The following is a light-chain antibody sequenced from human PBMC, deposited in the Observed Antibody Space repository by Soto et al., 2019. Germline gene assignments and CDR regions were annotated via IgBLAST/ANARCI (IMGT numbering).Light chain of an antibody. CDR2: GAS. V-gene: IGKV3-20*01. Sequence: EIVLTQSPGTLSLSPGERATLSCRASQSVSSSYLAWYQQKPGQAPRLLIYGASSRATGIPDRFSGSGSGTDFTLTISRLEPEDFAVYYCQQYSSSRTFGQGTKVEIK. CDR1: QSVSSSY. CDR3: QQYSSSRT. J-gene: IGKJ1*01.